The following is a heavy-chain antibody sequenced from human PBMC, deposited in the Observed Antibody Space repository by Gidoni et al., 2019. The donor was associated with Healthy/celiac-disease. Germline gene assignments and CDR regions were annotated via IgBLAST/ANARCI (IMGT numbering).Heavy chain of an antibody. J-gene: IGHJ5*02. CDR1: GGSIGNINYY. V-gene: IGHV4-39*01. CDR3: ACRARAWRWFDP. Sequence: QLQLQESGPGLVKPSETLSLTCTVSGGSIGNINYYWGWIRQPPGKDLEWIGSSYYSGSTYYNPSLQSRVTISVETSKNQFSLRLSSVTAADTAVYYCACRARAWRWFDPWGQGTLVTVSS. CDR2: SYYSGST. D-gene: IGHD2-2*01.